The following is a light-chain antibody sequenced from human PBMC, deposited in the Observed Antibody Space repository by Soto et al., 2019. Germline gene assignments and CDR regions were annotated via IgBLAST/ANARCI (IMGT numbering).Light chain of an antibody. CDR1: QTITSSF. CDR2: AAS. V-gene: IGKV3-20*01. Sequence: EIVLTQSPGTLSLSPVDRASLSCMASQTITSSFLAWYQQKPGQAPRLLISAASSRATGIPDRFSGSGSGTDFTLTISRLEPEDFALYYCQQYVTSAITFGQGTRLEIK. J-gene: IGKJ5*01. CDR3: QQYVTSAIT.